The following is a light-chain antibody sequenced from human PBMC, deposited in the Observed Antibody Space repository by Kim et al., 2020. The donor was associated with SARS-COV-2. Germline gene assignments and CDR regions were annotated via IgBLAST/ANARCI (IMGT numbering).Light chain of an antibody. CDR2: QDS. CDR3: QAWDSSHGV. Sequence: SYELTQPPSVSVSPGQTASITCSGDKLGDKYACWYQQKPGQFPVVVIYQDSKRPSGIPERFSGSNSGNTATLTISGTQAMDEADYYCQAWDSSHGVFGTGTKVTVL. V-gene: IGLV3-1*01. J-gene: IGLJ1*01. CDR1: KLGDKY.